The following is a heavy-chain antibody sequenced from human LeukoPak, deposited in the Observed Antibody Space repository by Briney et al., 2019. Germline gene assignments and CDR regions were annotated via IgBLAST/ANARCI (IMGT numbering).Heavy chain of an antibody. V-gene: IGHV4-30-2*01. CDR3: ARGRYCSGGSCYSADPLDY. CDR1: GGSISSGGYS. Sequence: PSQTLSLTCAVSGGSISSGGYSWSWIRQPPGKGLEWIGYIYHSGSTYYNPSLKSRVTISVDRSKNQFSLKLSSVTAADTAVYYCARGRYCSGGSCYSADPLDYWGQGTLVTASS. D-gene: IGHD2-15*01. CDR2: IYHSGST. J-gene: IGHJ4*02.